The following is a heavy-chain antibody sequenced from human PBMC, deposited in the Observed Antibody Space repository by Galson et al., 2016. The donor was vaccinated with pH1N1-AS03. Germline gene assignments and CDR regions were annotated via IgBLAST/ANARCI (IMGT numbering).Heavy chain of an antibody. J-gene: IGHJ6*02. Sequence: LRLSCAASGFTFSNAWMTWVRQAPGKGLEWVGRIKSKSDGGTTDYAAPVKARFTISRDDSKNTLYLQMNSLKTEETAVYYCSTDETFYYYYGMDVWGRGTTVTVSS. CDR2: IKSKSDGGTT. CDR3: STDETFYYYYGMDV. V-gene: IGHV3-15*01. CDR1: GFTFSNAW.